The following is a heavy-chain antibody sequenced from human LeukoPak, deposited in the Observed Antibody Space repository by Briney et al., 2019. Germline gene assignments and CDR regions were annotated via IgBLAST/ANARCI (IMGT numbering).Heavy chain of an antibody. Sequence: GASVKVSCKASGYTFTSYYMHWVRQAPGQGLEWMGIINPSGGSTSYAQKFQGRVTITRDTSTSTVYMELSSLRSEDTAVYYCARVDSRDGYRFSGHPDYWGQGTLVTVSS. V-gene: IGHV1-46*01. CDR3: ARVDSRDGYRFSGHPDY. D-gene: IGHD5-24*01. CDR1: GYTFTSYY. J-gene: IGHJ4*02. CDR2: INPSGGST.